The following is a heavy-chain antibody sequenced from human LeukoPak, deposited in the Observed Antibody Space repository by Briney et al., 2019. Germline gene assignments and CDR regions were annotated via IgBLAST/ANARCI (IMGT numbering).Heavy chain of an antibody. CDR3: ARAGWIITSGIDY. Sequence: SETLSLTCGVSGYSISRGYYWAWIRQPPGKGLEWIGTIYHIGSTYYTPSLGSRVTISVDTSKNEFSLNLKSVTAADTTVYYCARAGWIITSGIDYWGQGALVTVSS. J-gene: IGHJ4*02. CDR1: GYSISRGYY. CDR2: IYHIGST. D-gene: IGHD3-10*01. V-gene: IGHV4-38-2*01.